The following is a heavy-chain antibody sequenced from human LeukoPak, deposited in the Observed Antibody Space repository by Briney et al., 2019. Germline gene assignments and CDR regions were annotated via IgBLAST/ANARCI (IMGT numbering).Heavy chain of an antibody. V-gene: IGHV3-7*01. D-gene: IGHD4-17*01. CDR1: GFTFSSYW. CDR2: IKQDGSEK. CDR3: ASRADDYGDYYSDY. J-gene: IGHJ4*02. Sequence: GGSLRLSCAASGFTFSSYWMSWVRQAPGKGLEWVANIKQDGSEKYYVDSVKGRFTISRDNAKNSLYLQMNSLRAEDTAVYYCASRADDYGDYYSDYWGQGTLVTVSS.